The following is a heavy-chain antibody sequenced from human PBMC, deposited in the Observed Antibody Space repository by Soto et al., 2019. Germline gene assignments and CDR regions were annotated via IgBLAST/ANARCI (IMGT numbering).Heavy chain of an antibody. Sequence: PSETLSLTCTVSGGSISSGGYYWSWIRQHPGKGLEWIGYIYYSGSTYYNPSLKSRVTISVDTSKNQFSLKLSSVTAEDTAVYYCARAIEYYFYSSGYYPEYFPLWGQGTLVPVSS. CDR1: GGSISSGGYY. D-gene: IGHD3-22*01. V-gene: IGHV4-31*03. CDR3: ARAIEYYFYSSGYYPEYFPL. J-gene: IGHJ1*01. CDR2: IYYSGST.